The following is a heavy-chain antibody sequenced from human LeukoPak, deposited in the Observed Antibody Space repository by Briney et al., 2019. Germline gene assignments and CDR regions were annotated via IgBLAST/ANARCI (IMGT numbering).Heavy chain of an antibody. Sequence: GGSLRLSCAASGFTVSSNYMSWVRQAPGKGLEWVSVIYSGGSTYYADSVKGRVTISRDSSKNTLYLQMNSLRAEDTAVYYCARDRRDGYCLGHWGQGALVTVSS. CDR3: ARDRRDGYCLGH. CDR1: GFTVSSNY. V-gene: IGHV3-66*01. J-gene: IGHJ4*02. D-gene: IGHD5-24*01. CDR2: IYSGGST.